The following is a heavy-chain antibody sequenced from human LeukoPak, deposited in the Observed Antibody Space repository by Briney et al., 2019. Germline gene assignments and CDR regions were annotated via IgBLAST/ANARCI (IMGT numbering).Heavy chain of an antibody. CDR2: IYSDGST. J-gene: IGHJ4*02. V-gene: IGHV3-66*02. D-gene: IGHD1-26*01. Sequence: PGGSLRISCAASGFTVGNNYMSWVRQAPGKGLEWVSVIYSDGSTYYADSVKARFIISRDNSKNTLYLQMNSLRADDTAVYYCARDPGGGPTHGYWGQGTLVTVSS. CDR3: ARDPGGGPTHGY. CDR1: GFTVGNNY.